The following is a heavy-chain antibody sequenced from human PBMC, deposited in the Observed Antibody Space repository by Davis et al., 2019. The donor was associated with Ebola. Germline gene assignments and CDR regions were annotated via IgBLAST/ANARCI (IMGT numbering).Heavy chain of an antibody. V-gene: IGHV3-48*02. Sequence: GESLKISCAASGFDFSDYCMTWVRQAPGKGLQWLSYISSGGVTTYYADSVRGRFSTSRDNAKNSLFLQMSSLRDEDTAVYYCARVNLWSRGWGMDVWGNGTTVTVSS. CDR3: ARVNLWSRGWGMDV. D-gene: IGHD2-21*01. J-gene: IGHJ6*03. CDR2: ISSGGVTT. CDR1: GFDFSDYC.